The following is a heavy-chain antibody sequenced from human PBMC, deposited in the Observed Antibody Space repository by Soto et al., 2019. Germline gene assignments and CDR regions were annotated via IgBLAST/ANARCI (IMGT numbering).Heavy chain of an antibody. V-gene: IGHV1-3*01. Sequence: CKASRYTFTSYAMHWVRQAPGQRLEWMGWINAGNGNTKYSQKFQGRVTITRDTSASTAYMELSSLRSEDTAVYYCARAKYSTQPVYSYFDLWGRGTLVTVSS. D-gene: IGHD6-6*01. J-gene: IGHJ2*01. CDR2: INAGNGNT. CDR3: ARAKYSTQPVYSYFDL. CDR1: RYTFTSYA.